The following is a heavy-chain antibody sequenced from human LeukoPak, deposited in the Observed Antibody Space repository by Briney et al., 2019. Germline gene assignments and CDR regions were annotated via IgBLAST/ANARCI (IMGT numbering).Heavy chain of an antibody. Sequence: SETLSLTCTVSGGSISSYYWNWIRQPAGKGLEWIGRIYYSGSANYNPSLKSRVTISLDTSKNQFSLKLTSVTAADTAVYYCARAWSGDYFDFWGQRTLVTGSS. CDR1: GGSISSYY. CDR2: IYYSGSA. CDR3: ARAWSGDYFDF. J-gene: IGHJ4*02. D-gene: IGHD7-27*01. V-gene: IGHV4-4*07.